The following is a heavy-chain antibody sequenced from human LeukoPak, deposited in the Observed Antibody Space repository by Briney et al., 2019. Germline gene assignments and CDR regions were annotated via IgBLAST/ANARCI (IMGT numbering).Heavy chain of an antibody. CDR1: GFPFSSYA. CDR3: ARDDLYGSGTYYSDYYGMDV. D-gene: IGHD3-10*01. J-gene: IGHJ6*02. V-gene: IGHV3-64*04. Sequence: QPGGSLRLSCSASGFPFSSYAMHWVRQAPGKGLEYVSAISSNGGSTYYADSVKGRFTISRDNSKNTLYPQMNSLRAEDTAVYFCARDDLYGSGTYYSDYYGMDVWGQGTTVTVSS. CDR2: ISSNGGST.